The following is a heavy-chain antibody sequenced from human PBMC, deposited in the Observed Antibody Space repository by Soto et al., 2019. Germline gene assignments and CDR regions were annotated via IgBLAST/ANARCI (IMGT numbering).Heavy chain of an antibody. J-gene: IGHJ6*02. V-gene: IGHV3-13*01. CDR1: GFTFSSYD. Sequence: EVQLVESGGGLVQPGGSLRLSCAASGFTFSSYDMHWVRQATGKGLEWVSAIGTAGDTYYPGSVKGRFTISRENAKNSLYLQMNSLRAGDTAVYYCARVGAIRGGMDVWGQGTTVTVSS. D-gene: IGHD3-10*01. CDR2: IGTAGDT. CDR3: ARVGAIRGGMDV.